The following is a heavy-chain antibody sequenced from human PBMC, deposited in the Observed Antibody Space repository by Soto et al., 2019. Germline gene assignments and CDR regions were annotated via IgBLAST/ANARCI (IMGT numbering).Heavy chain of an antibody. CDR2: MYKTGST. CDR3: ARDLWGYCGTDCYPLDV. CDR1: GGSISGYY. Sequence: QVQLQESGPGLVKPSETLSLTCTVSGGSISGYYWSWIRQPPGKGLEWIGYMYKTGSTVYNPSFKSRVTISVDTSKNQFSLKLNSVTAADTAVYYCARDLWGYCGTDCYPLDVWGKGTTVTVSS. J-gene: IGHJ6*04. V-gene: IGHV4-59*01. D-gene: IGHD2-21*02.